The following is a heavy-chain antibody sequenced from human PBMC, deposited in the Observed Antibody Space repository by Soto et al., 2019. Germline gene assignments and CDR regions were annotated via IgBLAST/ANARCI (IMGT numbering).Heavy chain of an antibody. CDR1: GGTFSNYG. J-gene: IGHJ6*02. V-gene: IGHV1-69*13. CDR2: ITPIFGPA. Sequence: SVKVSCKASGGTFSNYGISWVRQAPGQGLEWMGGITPIFGPANFAKNFQGRVTITADESTTTAYMELSSLTSEDTAVYYCATGSFTSTGGRIGYHYNAMDVWGQGTTVTVSS. CDR3: ATGSFTSTGGRIGYHYNAMDV. D-gene: IGHD1-1*01.